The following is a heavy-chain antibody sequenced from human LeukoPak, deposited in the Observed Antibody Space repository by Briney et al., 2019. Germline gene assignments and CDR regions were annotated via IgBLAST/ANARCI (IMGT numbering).Heavy chain of an antibody. J-gene: IGHJ4*02. CDR2: INPNSGGT. Sequence: ASVKVSCKASGYTFTGYYMHWVRQAPGQGLEWMGRINPNSGGTNYAQKFQGRVTMTRDTSISTAYMELSRLRSDDTAVYYYASAVWRNWNDLDYWGQGTLVTVSS. CDR1: GYTFTGYY. V-gene: IGHV1-2*06. CDR3: ASAVWRNWNDLDY. D-gene: IGHD1-1*01.